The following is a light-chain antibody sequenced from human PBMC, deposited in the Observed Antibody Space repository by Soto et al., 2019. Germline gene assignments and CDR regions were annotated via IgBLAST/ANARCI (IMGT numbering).Light chain of an antibody. Sequence: DIQMTQSPSSLSASVGDRVTITCRASQSITNYLNWYQQKPGQAPRLLIYTASTLQTGVPSRFSGSGSGTEFTLTVSGLHAEDFATYFCQHSLSTPPTFGQGTKV. CDR3: QHSLSTPPT. V-gene: IGKV1-39*01. CDR2: TAS. J-gene: IGKJ1*01. CDR1: QSITNY.